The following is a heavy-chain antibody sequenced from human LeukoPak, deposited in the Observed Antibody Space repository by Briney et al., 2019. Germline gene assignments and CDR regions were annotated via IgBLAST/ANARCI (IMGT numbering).Heavy chain of an antibody. CDR2: ISGSGGST. CDR1: GFTFSSYA. V-gene: IGHV3-23*01. CDR3: ARDGGYDFWSGYYQDY. J-gene: IGHJ4*02. D-gene: IGHD3-3*01. Sequence: GGSLRLSCAASGFTFSSYAMSWVRQAPGKGLEWVSTISGSGGSTYYADSVKGRFTISRDNSKNTLYLQMNSLRAEDTAVYYCARDGGYDFWSGYYQDYWGQGTLVTVSS.